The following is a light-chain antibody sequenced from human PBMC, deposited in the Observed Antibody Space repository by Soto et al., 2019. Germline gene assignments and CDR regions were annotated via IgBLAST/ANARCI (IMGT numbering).Light chain of an antibody. J-gene: IGKJ3*01. CDR3: QQYGSSRLFS. CDR1: QTVTNNY. Sequence: EIVLTQSPGTLSLSPGERATLSCRASQTVTNNYLAWYQQKPGLAPRLLIFGASSRATGIPDRFGGSGSGTDFTLTISSLEPEDFAVYYCQQYGSSRLFSFGPGTKVDVK. CDR2: GAS. V-gene: IGKV3-20*01.